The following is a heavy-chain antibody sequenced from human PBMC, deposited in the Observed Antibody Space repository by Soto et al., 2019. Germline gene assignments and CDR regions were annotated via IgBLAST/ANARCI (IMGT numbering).Heavy chain of an antibody. J-gene: IGHJ3*02. CDR1: GYTFTSYA. V-gene: IGHV1-3*01. CDR3: ARAGPILTGSPGAFDI. Sequence: QVQLVQSGAEVKKPGASVKVSCKASGYTFTSYAMHWVRQAPGQRLEWMGWINAGNGNTKYSQKFQGRVTITRDTSASTAYMELSSLRSEDTAVYYCARAGPILTGSPGAFDIWGQGQWSPSLQ. CDR2: INAGNGNT. D-gene: IGHD3-9*01.